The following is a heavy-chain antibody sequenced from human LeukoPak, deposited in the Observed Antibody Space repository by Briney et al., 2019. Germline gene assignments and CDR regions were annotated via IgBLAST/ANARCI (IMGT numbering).Heavy chain of an antibody. CDR3: AREGGYSYGGYYFDY. D-gene: IGHD5-18*01. Sequence: SETLSLTCAVSGGSLSSGGYYWSWIRQPPGKGLEGLRYIYHSGSNYYNPSLKSRGTISVDRSKNQFSLMLSSVTAADTAVYYCAREGGYSYGGYYFDYWGQGTLVTVSS. CDR1: GGSLSSGGYY. CDR2: IYHSGSN. J-gene: IGHJ4*02. V-gene: IGHV4-30-2*01.